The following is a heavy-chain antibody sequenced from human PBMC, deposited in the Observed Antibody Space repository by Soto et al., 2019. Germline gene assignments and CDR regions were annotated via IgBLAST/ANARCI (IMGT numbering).Heavy chain of an antibody. D-gene: IGHD1-7*01. Sequence: ASVKVSCKASGYTISTYFMQWVRQAPGQGLEWVGIINPSDGTTSYAQKFQGRVTMTRDTSTNTVYMDLSSLRSEDTAVYYCETSLQLRKGWAFDYWGQGTLVTVSS. J-gene: IGHJ4*02. CDR2: INPSDGTT. CDR3: ETSLQLRKGWAFDY. CDR1: GYTISTYF. V-gene: IGHV1-46*01.